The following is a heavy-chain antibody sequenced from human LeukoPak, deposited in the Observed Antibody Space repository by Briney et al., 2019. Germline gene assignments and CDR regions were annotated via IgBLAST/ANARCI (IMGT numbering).Heavy chain of an antibody. V-gene: IGHV3-21*01. CDR1: GFTFRIYS. CDR3: ARGRVVVLAATRTSLGS. Sequence: GGSLRLSCAASGFTFRIYSMNWVRQAPGKGLEWVSSISARTNYIYYADSEKGRFTISRDNAKNSLYLQMNSLTADDTAVYYCARGRVVVLAATRTSLGSWGQGTLVTVSS. J-gene: IGHJ5*02. CDR2: ISARTNYI. D-gene: IGHD2-15*01.